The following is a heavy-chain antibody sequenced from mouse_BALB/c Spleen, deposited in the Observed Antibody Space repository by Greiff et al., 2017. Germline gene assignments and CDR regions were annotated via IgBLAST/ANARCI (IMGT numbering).Heavy chain of an antibody. D-gene: IGHD2-12*01. CDR1: GFSLTGYG. Sequence: VKLLESGPGLVAPSQSLSITCTVSGFSLTGYGVNWVRQPPGKGLEWLGMIWGVGSTDYTSPLKSRLGIRTVNSKSQVFLQMNSLQTDETARYYCDRDYNDDVTTDYAMDYWGEGTSDTVSA. V-gene: IGHV2-6-7*01. J-gene: IGHJ4*01. CDR3: DRDYNDDVTTDYAMDY. CDR2: IWGVGST.